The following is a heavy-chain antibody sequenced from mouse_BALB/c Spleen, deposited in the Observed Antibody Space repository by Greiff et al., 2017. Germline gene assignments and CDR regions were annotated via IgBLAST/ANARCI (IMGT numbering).Heavy chain of an antibody. V-gene: IGHV5-17*02. CDR2: ISSGSSTI. CDR3: ARSSEDYYFDY. CDR1: GFTFSSFG. J-gene: IGHJ2*01. Sequence: EVKLMESGGGLVQPGGSRKLSCAASGFTFSSFGMHWVRQAPEKGLEWVAYISSGSSTIYYADTVKGRFTISRDNPKNTLFLQMTSLRSEDTAMYYCARSSEDYYFDYWGQGTTLTVSS.